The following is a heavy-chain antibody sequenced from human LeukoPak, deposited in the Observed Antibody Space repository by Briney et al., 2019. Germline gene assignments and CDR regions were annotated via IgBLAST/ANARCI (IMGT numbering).Heavy chain of an antibody. J-gene: IGHJ4*02. V-gene: IGHV4-59*08. D-gene: IGHD2/OR15-2a*01. CDR1: GGSISSYY. CDR2: ISDIGSI. CDR3: AGHHPRNTVDF. Sequence: SEALSLTCTVSGGSISSYYWSWIRQPPGKGLEWIAYISDIGSINYNPSPKSRVTISLDTSKNQFSLKLSSVTAADTAVYYCAGHHPRNTVDFWGQGTLVTVSS.